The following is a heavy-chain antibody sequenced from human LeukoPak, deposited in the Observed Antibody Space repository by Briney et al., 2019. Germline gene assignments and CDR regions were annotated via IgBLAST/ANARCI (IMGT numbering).Heavy chain of an antibody. J-gene: IGHJ3*02. D-gene: IGHD1-14*01. CDR2: LSPTGSF. Sequence: SETLSLTCIVSGGSITSYSWGWIRQPAGKGLEWIGRLSPTGSFTYSPSLKSRVNMSVDTSKNHFSLKLNSVTAADTAVYYCARALGDNQAFDIWGQGTVVTVSS. V-gene: IGHV4-4*07. CDR3: ARALGDNQAFDI. CDR1: GGSITSYS.